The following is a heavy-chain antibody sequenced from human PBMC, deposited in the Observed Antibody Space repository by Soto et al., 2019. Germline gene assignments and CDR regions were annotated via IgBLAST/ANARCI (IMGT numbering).Heavy chain of an antibody. CDR3: AKENGYSSSWFEFDY. Sequence: EVQLLESGGGLVQPGGSLRLSCAASGFTFSSYAMSWVRQAPGKGLEWVSAISGSGGSTYYADSVKGRFTISRDNSKNTLYLQMNSRRAEGTAVYYCAKENGYSSSWFEFDYWGQGTLVTVSS. CDR1: GFTFSSYA. CDR2: ISGSGGST. D-gene: IGHD6-13*01. J-gene: IGHJ4*02. V-gene: IGHV3-23*01.